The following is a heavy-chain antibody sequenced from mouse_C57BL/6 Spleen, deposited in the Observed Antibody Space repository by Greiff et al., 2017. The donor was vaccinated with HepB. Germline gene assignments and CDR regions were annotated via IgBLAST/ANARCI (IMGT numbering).Heavy chain of an antibody. CDR2: IDPSDSYT. CDR3: APSDGSSEFAY. D-gene: IGHD1-1*01. Sequence: QVQLQQSGAELVKPGASVKLSCKASGYTFTSYWMQWVKQRPGQGLEWIGEIDPSDSYTNYNQKFKGKATLTVDTSSSTAYMQLSSLTSEDSAVYYCAPSDGSSEFAYWGQGTLVTVSA. V-gene: IGHV1-50*01. CDR1: GYTFTSYW. J-gene: IGHJ3*01.